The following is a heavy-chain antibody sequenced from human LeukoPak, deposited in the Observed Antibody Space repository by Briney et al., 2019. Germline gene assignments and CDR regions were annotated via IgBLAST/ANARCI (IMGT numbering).Heavy chain of an antibody. CDR2: IYYSGST. V-gene: IGHV4-59*01. CDR1: GGSISSYY. D-gene: IGHD3-10*01. CDR3: ARGGEYYYGSGIDY. Sequence: SETLSLTCTVSGGSISSYYWSWIRQPPGKGLEWIGYIYYSGSTNYNPSLKSRVTISVDTSKNQFSLKLSSVTAADTAVCYCARGGEYYYGSGIDYWGQGTLVTVSS. J-gene: IGHJ4*02.